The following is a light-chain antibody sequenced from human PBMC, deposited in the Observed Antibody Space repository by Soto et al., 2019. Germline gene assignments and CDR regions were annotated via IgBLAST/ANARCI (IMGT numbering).Light chain of an antibody. J-gene: IGKJ5*01. CDR1: ETVSTN. V-gene: IGKV3-15*01. CDR3: HRYSNWPPAIT. CDR2: GSS. Sequence: EVVLSQSPAARPVSPGERATLSCRATETVSTNLAWLQRKAGQPARLLIYGSSTRTTGVPDRLSGSGSGTEIDLSISSLQPQAVALDNYHRYSNWPPAITFGQGTRLEIK.